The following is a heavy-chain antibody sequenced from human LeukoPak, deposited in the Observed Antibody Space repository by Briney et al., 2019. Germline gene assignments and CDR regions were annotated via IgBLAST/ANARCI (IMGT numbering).Heavy chain of an antibody. J-gene: IGHJ5*02. CDR3: ARDCPVRVSIAAAGTNWFDP. CDR1: GGSISSSSYY. D-gene: IGHD6-13*01. CDR2: IYYSGST. V-gene: IGHV4-39*07. Sequence: SETLSLTCTVSGGSISSSSYYWGWIRQPPGKGLEWIGSIYYSGSTYYNPSLKSRVTISVDTSKNQFSLKLSSVTAADTAVYYCARDCPVRVSIAAAGTNWFDPWGQGTLVTVSS.